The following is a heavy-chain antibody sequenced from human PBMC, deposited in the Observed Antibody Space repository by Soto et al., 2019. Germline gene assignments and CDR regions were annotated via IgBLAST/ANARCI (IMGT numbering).Heavy chain of an antibody. V-gene: IGHV3-11*01. Sequence: QVQLVESGGGLVKPGGSLRLSCAASGFTFSDYYMSWIRQAPGKGLEWVSDISSSGSTIYYADSVKGRFTISRDNAKNSLYLHTNSLSAEAAAVDYGGREKEITMFWGGPLDHWGQGTLGTVSS. CDR1: GFTFSDYY. J-gene: IGHJ4*02. CDR3: GREKEITMFWGGPLDH. CDR2: ISSSGSTI. D-gene: IGHD3-10*01.